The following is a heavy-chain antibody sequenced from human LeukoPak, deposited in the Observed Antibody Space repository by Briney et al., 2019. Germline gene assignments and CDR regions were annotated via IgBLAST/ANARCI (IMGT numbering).Heavy chain of an antibody. CDR3: ASNPYGSEPSFDP. CDR2: IIPILGIA. V-gene: IGHV1-69*02. D-gene: IGHD3-10*01. CDR1: GGTFSSYT. J-gene: IGHJ5*02. Sequence: SVKVSCKASGGTFSSYTISWVRQAPGQGLEWMGRIIPILGIANYAQKFQGRVTITADKSTSAAYMELSSLRSEDTAVYYCASNPYGSEPSFDPWGQGTLVTVSS.